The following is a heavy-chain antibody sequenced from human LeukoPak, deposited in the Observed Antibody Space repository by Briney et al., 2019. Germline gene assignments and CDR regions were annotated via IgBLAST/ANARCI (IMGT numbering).Heavy chain of an antibody. CDR2: IKSGDSTT. D-gene: IGHD3-16*02. V-gene: IGHV1-46*01. CDR3: ARTGRYRSDAFDI. Sequence: ASVKVSCKASGYTFTNYYIHWVRQAPGQGLEWMGLIKSGDSTTSYAQKFQGRVTMTRDTSTSTAYMELRSLRSDDTAVYYCARTGRYRSDAFDIWGQGTMVTVSS. J-gene: IGHJ3*02. CDR1: GYTFTNYY.